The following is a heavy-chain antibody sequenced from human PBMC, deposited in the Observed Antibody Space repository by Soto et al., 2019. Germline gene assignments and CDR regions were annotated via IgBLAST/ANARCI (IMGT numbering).Heavy chain of an antibody. Sequence: EVQLVESGGGLVKPGGSLRLSCAASGFTFSSYSMNWVRQAPGKGLEWVSSISSSSSYIYYADSVKGRFTISRDNAKNSLYLQMNSLRAEDTAVYYCARLEYSRSWYYRYYYYGMDVWGQGTTVTVSS. CDR1: GFTFSSYS. J-gene: IGHJ6*02. CDR2: ISSSSSYI. D-gene: IGHD6-13*01. V-gene: IGHV3-21*01. CDR3: ARLEYSRSWYYRYYYYGMDV.